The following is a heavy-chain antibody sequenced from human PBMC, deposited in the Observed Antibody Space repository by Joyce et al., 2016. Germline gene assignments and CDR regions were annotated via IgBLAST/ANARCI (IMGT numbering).Heavy chain of an antibody. CDR2: IYPADSDT. Sequence: EVQLVQSGAEVKKPGESLKISCKGSGYSFSNFWIGWVRQMPGKGLGGVGIIYPADSDTRYSPSFQGQVTISVDKSLNTAYLQWSSLRASDTAIYYCARAAQFDSWGQGTLVTVSS. CDR1: GYSFSNFW. V-gene: IGHV5-51*01. D-gene: IGHD6-25*01. J-gene: IGHJ4*02. CDR3: ARAAQFDS.